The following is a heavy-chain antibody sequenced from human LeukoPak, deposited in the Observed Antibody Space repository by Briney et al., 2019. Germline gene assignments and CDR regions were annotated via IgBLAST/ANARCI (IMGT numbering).Heavy chain of an antibody. CDR3: ARVSSTGTTDDDY. Sequence: ASVKVSRKASGYTFTSYDINWVRQATGQGLEWMGWMNPNSGNTGYAQKFQGRVTMTRNTSISTAYMELSSLRSEDTAVYYCARVSSTGTTDDDYWGQGTLVTVSS. V-gene: IGHV1-8*01. D-gene: IGHD1-1*01. J-gene: IGHJ4*02. CDR2: MNPNSGNT. CDR1: GYTFTSYD.